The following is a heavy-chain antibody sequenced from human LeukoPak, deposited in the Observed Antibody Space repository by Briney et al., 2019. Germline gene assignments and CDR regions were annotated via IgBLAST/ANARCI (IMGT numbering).Heavy chain of an antibody. D-gene: IGHD4-17*01. Sequence: GGSLRLSCAASGFSFSSFWMHWVRQVPGKGLLWVSGINSDGRTTGYADSVKGRFTISRDNAMNTVDLQMNSLRAEDTAVYYCARGGYGAHMGWGQGTLVTVSS. CDR3: ARGGYGAHMG. CDR2: INSDGRTT. V-gene: IGHV3-74*01. CDR1: GFSFSSFW. J-gene: IGHJ4*02.